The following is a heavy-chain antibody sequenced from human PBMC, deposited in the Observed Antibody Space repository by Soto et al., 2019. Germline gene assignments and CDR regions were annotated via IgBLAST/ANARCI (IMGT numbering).Heavy chain of an antibody. CDR1: GFSLSESKMG. Sequence: QVTLKESGPVLVKPTETLTLTCTVSGFSLSESKMGESWIRQSPGRALEWLAHIVSTDEKSYSTSLRSRFTLSKVNTPHQVVLTMTDMDPEDTGTYHCARFSRSGGRCYSAYYYHYGMDVWCPGTTVSVSS. V-gene: IGHV2-26*01. CDR2: IVSTDEK. D-gene: IGHD2-15*01. CDR3: ARFSRSGGRCYSAYYYHYGMDV. J-gene: IGHJ6*02.